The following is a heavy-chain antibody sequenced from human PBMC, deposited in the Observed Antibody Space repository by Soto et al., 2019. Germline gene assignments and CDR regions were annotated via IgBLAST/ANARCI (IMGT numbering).Heavy chain of an antibody. CDR1: GFTFSSYW. J-gene: IGHJ3*02. CDR2: IKPDGSET. D-gene: IGHD3-22*01. Sequence: EVQLVESGGGLVQPGGSLRLSCAASGFTFSSYWMSWVRQAPGEGLEWVANIKPDGSETWYVDSVKGRFTISRDNAKNSLYLQMNSLRAEDTAVYFCARGDYFDTSGPFSDAFDIWGQGTMVSVSS. V-gene: IGHV3-7*04. CDR3: ARGDYFDTSGPFSDAFDI.